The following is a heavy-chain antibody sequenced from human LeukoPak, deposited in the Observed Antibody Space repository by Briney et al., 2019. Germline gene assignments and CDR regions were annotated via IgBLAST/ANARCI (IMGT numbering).Heavy chain of an antibody. CDR1: GYTFTIYG. V-gene: IGHV1-18*04. CDR3: ARASSSTRYYYYGMDV. Sequence: ASVKVSFKASGYTFTIYGISWVRQAPGQGGEGMGWISAYNGNTNYAQKLQGRVTMTTDTSTSTAYMELRSLRSDDTAVYYCARASSSTRYYYYGMDVWGKGTTVTVSS. D-gene: IGHD6-13*01. CDR2: ISAYNGNT. J-gene: IGHJ6*04.